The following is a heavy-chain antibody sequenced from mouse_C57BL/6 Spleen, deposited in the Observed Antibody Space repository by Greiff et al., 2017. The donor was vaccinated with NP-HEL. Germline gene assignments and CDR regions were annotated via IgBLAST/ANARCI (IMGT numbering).Heavy chain of an antibody. CDR3: ASIYYDFLMDY. J-gene: IGHJ4*01. Sequence: EVQLQQSGPELVKPGASVKISCKASGYTFTDYYMNWVKQSHGKSLEWIGDINPNNGGTSYNQKFKGKATLTVDKSSSTAYMELRSLTSEDSAVYYCASIYYDFLMDYWGQGTSVTVSS. V-gene: IGHV1-26*01. D-gene: IGHD2-4*01. CDR1: GYTFTDYY. CDR2: INPNNGGT.